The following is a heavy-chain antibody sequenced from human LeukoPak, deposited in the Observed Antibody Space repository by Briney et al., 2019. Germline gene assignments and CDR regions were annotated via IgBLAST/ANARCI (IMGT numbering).Heavy chain of an antibody. CDR1: GFDLSTYE. CDR3: ARGDPHADL. V-gene: IGHV3-48*03. Sequence: GSLRLSCAASGFDLSTYEMNWVRQAPGKGLEWIADITISGHTKNYADSVKGRFTISRDNARTSLYLQMNSLRVEDTGVYYCARGDPHADLWGQGTLVTAS. CDR2: ITISGHTK. J-gene: IGHJ5*02.